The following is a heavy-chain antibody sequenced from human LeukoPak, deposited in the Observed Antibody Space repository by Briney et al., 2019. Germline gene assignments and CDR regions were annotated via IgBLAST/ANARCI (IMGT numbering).Heavy chain of an antibody. CDR3: ARETSTPDAFDI. D-gene: IGHD5/OR15-5a*01. V-gene: IGHV3-33*01. J-gene: IGHJ3*02. Sequence: GGSLRLSCAASGFTFSSYSMHWVRQAPGKGLEWVAVIWYDGSNKYYADSVKDRFTISRDNSKNTLSLQMNSLRAEDTAVYYCARETSTPDAFDIWGQGTMVTVSS. CDR1: GFTFSSYS. CDR2: IWYDGSNK.